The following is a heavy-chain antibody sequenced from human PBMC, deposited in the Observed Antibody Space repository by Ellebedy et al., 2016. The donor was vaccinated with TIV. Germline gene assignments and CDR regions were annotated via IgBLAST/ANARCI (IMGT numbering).Heavy chain of an antibody. V-gene: IGHV1-18*01. CDR2: ISAYSGNT. CDR3: ARDWSVSSLAGY. CDR1: GYSFTNNG. J-gene: IGHJ4*02. Sequence: ASVKVSXXASGYSFTNNGISWVRQAPGQGLEWLGWISAYSGNTNYARKFQGRITMTTDTATSTAYMELRSLRSDDTAVYYCARDWSVSSLAGYWGQGTLVTVSS. D-gene: IGHD3-16*01.